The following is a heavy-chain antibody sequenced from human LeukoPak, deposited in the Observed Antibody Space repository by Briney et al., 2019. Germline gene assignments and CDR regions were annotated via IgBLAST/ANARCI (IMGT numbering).Heavy chain of an antibody. J-gene: IGHJ3*02. CDR3: ARAPAISGTSAFDI. V-gene: IGHV1-69*06. D-gene: IGHD6-25*01. CDR1: GGTFSSYA. CDR2: IIPIFGTA. Sequence: ASVKVSCKASGGTFSSYAISWVRQAPGQGLEWMGGIIPIFGTANYAQKFQGRVAITADKSTSTAYMELSSLRSEDTAVYYCARAPAISGTSAFDIWGQGSMVTVSS.